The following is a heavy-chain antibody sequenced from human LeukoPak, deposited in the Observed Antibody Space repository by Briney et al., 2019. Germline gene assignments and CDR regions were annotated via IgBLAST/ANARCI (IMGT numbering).Heavy chain of an antibody. CDR1: GYSFSSYW. J-gene: IGHJ6*02. CDR3: ARQNGMDV. V-gene: IGHV5-51*01. Sequence: GESLKISCKGSGYSFSSYWIGWVRQLPGKGLEWMGIVFPGDSDTRYSPSFQGQVTISADTSISTAYLQWNSLRASDTAMYYCARQNGMDVWGQGTTVAVSS. CDR2: VFPGDSDT.